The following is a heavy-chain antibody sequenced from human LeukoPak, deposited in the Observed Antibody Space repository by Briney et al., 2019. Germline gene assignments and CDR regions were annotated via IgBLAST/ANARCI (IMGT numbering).Heavy chain of an antibody. CDR2: IYYSGNT. CDR1: GGSISSSNYY. D-gene: IGHD3-3*01. J-gene: IGHJ4*02. Sequence: SETLSLTCTVSGGSISSSNYYWGWIRQPPGKGLEWIGSIYYSGNTYYNPSLKSRVTISVDTSKNQFSLKLSSVTAADTAVYYCARRSDYMDYWGQGTLVTVSS. CDR3: ARRSDYMDY. V-gene: IGHV4-39*07.